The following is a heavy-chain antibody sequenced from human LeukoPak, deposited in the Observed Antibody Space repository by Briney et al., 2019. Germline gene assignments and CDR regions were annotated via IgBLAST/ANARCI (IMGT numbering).Heavy chain of an antibody. CDR3: AREHPTIPGNWGLSLDAFDI. CDR1: GYTFTSYG. CDR2: ISAYNGNT. D-gene: IGHD7-27*01. V-gene: IGHV1-18*01. J-gene: IGHJ3*02. Sequence: ASVKVSCKASGYTFTSYGISWVRQAPGQGLEWMGWISAYNGNTNYAQKRQGRVTMTTDTSTGTAYMELRSLRSDDTAVYYCAREHPTIPGNWGLSLDAFDIWGQGTMVTVSS.